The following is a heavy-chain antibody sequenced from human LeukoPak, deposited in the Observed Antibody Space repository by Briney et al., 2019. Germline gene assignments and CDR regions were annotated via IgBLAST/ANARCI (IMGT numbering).Heavy chain of an antibody. Sequence: ASVKVSCKASGGTFSSYAISWMRQAPGQGLEWMGRIIPILGIANYAQKFQGRVTITADKSTSTAYMELSSLRSEDTAVYYCARGPSEFGWDNYYYYGMDVWGQGTTVTVSS. V-gene: IGHV1-69*04. D-gene: IGHD1-26*01. CDR2: IIPILGIA. CDR1: GGTFSSYA. J-gene: IGHJ6*02. CDR3: ARGPSEFGWDNYYYYGMDV.